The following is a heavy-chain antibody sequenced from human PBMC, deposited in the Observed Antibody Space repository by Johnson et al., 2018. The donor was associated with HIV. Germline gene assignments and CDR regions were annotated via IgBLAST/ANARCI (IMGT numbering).Heavy chain of an antibody. V-gene: IGHV3-20*04. J-gene: IGHJ3*02. CDR2: VNWSGGST. CDR1: GFIFDDYG. CDR3: ARDRGAAARYDAFDI. Sequence: VQLVESGGGVVRPGGSLRLSCAASGFIFDDYGMNWVRQAPGKGLEWVSGVNWSGGSTGYADSVKGRFTISRDNAKSSLYLQMHSLRAEDTALYYCARDRGAAARYDAFDIWGQGTMVTVSS. D-gene: IGHD3-10*01.